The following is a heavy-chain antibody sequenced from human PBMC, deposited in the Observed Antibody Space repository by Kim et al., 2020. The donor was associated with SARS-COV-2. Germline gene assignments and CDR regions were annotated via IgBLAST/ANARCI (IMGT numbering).Heavy chain of an antibody. CDR1: GFTFSSYG. J-gene: IGHJ4*02. CDR2: ISYDGSNK. V-gene: IGHV3-30*03. CDR3: ARSSSWLPFDY. Sequence: GGSLRLSCAASGFTFSSYGMHWVRQAPGKGLEWVAVISYDGSNKYYADSVKGRFTISRDNSKNTLYLQMNSLRAEDTAVYYCARSSSWLPFDYWGQGTLVTVSS. D-gene: IGHD6-13*01.